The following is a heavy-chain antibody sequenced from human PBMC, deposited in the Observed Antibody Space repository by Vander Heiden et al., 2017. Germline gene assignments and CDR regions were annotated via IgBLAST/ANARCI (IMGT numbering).Heavy chain of an antibody. D-gene: IGHD5-12*01. CDR1: GFPFSSYA. V-gene: IGHV3-23*01. J-gene: IGHJ4*02. CDR2: ISGSGGST. Sequence: EVQLLESGGGLVQPGGSLRLSCAASGFPFSSYAMSWVRQAPGKGLEWVSAISGSGGSTYYADSVKGRFTISRDNSKNTLYLQMNSLRAEDTAVYYCAKDGLLYSGYDPGYWGQGTLVTVSS. CDR3: AKDGLLYSGYDPGY.